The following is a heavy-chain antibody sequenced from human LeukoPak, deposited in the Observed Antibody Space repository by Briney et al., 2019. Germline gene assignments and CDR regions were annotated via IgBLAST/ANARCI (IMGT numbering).Heavy chain of an antibody. CDR1: GGTFSSYT. J-gene: IGHJ4*02. V-gene: IGHV1-69*02. CDR3: ARVGTSGSPTYFDY. D-gene: IGHD1-26*01. CDR2: IIPILGIA. Sequence: SSVKLSCKASGGTFSSYTISWVRQAPGQGLEWMGRIIPILGIANYAQKFQGRVTITADKSTSTAYMELSSLRSEDTAVYYCARVGTSGSPTYFDYWGQGTLVTVSS.